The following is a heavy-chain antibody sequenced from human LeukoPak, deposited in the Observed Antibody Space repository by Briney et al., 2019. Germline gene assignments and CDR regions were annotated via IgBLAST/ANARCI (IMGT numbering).Heavy chain of an antibody. D-gene: IGHD1-26*01. Sequence: SGTLSLTCAVYGGSFSGYYWSWIRQPPGKGLEWIGEINHSGSTNYNPSLKSRVTISVDTSKNQFSLKLSSVTAADTAVYYCARRPIVGATLGYWGQGTLVTVSS. CDR1: GGSFSGYY. J-gene: IGHJ4*02. CDR2: INHSGST. CDR3: ARRPIVGATLGY. V-gene: IGHV4-34*01.